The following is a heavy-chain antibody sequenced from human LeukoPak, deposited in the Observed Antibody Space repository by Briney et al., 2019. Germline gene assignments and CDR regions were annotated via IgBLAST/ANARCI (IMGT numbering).Heavy chain of an antibody. J-gene: IGHJ4*02. Sequence: PGRSLRLSCAASGFTSSSYGMHWVRQAPGKGLEWVAVISYDGSNKYYADSVKGRFTISRDNSKNTLYLQMNSLRAEDTAVYYCAKDPAITYCSSTGCFSYYFDYWGQGTLVTVSS. V-gene: IGHV3-30*18. CDR1: GFTSSSYG. CDR2: ISYDGSNK. CDR3: AKDPAITYCSSTGCFSYYFDY. D-gene: IGHD2-2*01.